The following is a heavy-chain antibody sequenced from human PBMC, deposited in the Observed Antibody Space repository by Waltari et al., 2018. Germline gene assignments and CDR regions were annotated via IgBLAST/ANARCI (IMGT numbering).Heavy chain of an antibody. V-gene: IGHV1-8*01. Sequence: QVLLVQSGAEVKKPGASMRVSCKASGSIFNTFDIFWVRQAPGQGLEWMGRVNPNSGYTVSAQKFQGRVTLTTNTSTTTANMVLSSLKSEDTAVYYCARGSARKGLDVWGQGTTVVVSS. CDR2: VNPNSGYT. CDR1: GSIFNTFD. CDR3: ARGSARKGLDV. J-gene: IGHJ6*02.